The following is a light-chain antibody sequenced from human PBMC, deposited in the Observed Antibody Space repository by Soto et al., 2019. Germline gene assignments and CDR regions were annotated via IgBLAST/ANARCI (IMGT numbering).Light chain of an antibody. CDR2: DAS. CDR1: QSVGTK. Sequence: IVMTQSPATLSVSPGERATLSCRASQSVGTKLAWYQQTRGQAPRLLIYDASSRATGIPARFSGSGFGTDFTLTISSLQSEDFAVYYCQQYNNWPPYTFGQGTKVDIK. J-gene: IGKJ2*01. CDR3: QQYNNWPPYT. V-gene: IGKV3D-15*01.